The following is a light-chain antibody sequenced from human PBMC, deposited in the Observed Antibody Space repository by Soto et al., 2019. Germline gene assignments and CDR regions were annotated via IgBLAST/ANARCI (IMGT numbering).Light chain of an antibody. CDR1: PGISNY. J-gene: IGKJ4*01. V-gene: IGKV1-16*02. Sequence: DIQMTQSPSSLSASVGDRVTITCRASPGISNYVAWFQQKAGKAPTSLIYAASSWQSGVPSKFSGSGSGTDFTLTISSLQPEDFATYYCQQYGSYPLTFGGGTKVEVK. CDR2: AAS. CDR3: QQYGSYPLT.